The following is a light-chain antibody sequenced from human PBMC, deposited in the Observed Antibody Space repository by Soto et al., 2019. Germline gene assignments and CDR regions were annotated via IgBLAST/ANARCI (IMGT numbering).Light chain of an antibody. CDR1: SSDVGTYKY. J-gene: IGLJ1*01. CDR2: DVS. Sequence: QSALTQPASVSGSPGQSITISCTGTSSDVGTYKYVSWYQQHPGKAPKLMIYDVSNRPSGVSNRFSGSKSGNTASLTISGLQAEDEADYCCNSYTASSTLVFGTGTKLTVL. CDR3: NSYTASSTLV. V-gene: IGLV2-14*03.